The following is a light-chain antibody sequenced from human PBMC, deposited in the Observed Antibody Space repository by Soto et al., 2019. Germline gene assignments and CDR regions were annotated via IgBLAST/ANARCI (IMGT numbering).Light chain of an antibody. CDR1: QSIARY. CDR2: AAS. CDR3: QQSYITPPIT. V-gene: IGKV1-39*01. Sequence: DVQMTQSPSSLSASVGDRVTITCRASQSIARYLNWYQHKPGKAPKLLINAASNLRSGVPSRFSGSGSWTDFKLTISNLQPEDFAIYYCQQSYITPPITFGQGTRLEIK. J-gene: IGKJ5*01.